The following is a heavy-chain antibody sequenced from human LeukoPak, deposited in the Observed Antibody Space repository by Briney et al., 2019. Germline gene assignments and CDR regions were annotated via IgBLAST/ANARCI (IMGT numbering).Heavy chain of an antibody. D-gene: IGHD1-26*01. J-gene: IGHJ4*02. V-gene: IGHV3-43*02. CDR1: GFTFDDYA. CDR2: ISGDGGST. CDR3: AKDIPVGATLGAFDY. Sequence: PGGSLRLACAASGFTFDDYAMHWVRQAPGKGLEWVSLISGDGGSTYYADSVKGRFTISRDNSKNSLYLQMNSLRTEDTALYYCAKDIPVGATLGAFDYWGQGTLVTVSS.